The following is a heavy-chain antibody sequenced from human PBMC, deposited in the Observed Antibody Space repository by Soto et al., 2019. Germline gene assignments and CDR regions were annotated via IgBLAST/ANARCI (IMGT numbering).Heavy chain of an antibody. CDR2: IYYSGST. D-gene: IGHD4-17*01. J-gene: IGHJ4*02. Sequence: PSETLSLTCTFSVDSVSSGSYYWSWIRQPPGKGLEWIGYIYYSGSTNYNPSLKSRVTISVDTSKNQFSLKLSSVTAADTAVYYCAGMTTVFDYWGQGTLVTVSS. CDR1: VDSVSSGSYY. V-gene: IGHV4-61*01. CDR3: AGMTTVFDY.